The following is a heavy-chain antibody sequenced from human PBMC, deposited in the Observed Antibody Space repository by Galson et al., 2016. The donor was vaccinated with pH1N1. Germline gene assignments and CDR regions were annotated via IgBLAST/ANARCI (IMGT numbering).Heavy chain of an antibody. V-gene: IGHV1-46*03. J-gene: IGHJ4*02. CDR2: IDPSNGGT. CDR1: GYIFTRDY. CDR3: IRDLGRLRDF. Sequence: SVKVSCKASGYIFTRDYFHWVRQAPGQGLEWMGVIDPSNGGTTFAQKFQGLVTLTKDTATSIVYMELSSLKSEDTAVYYCIRDLGRLRDFWGQGTLVTVSS. D-gene: IGHD1-26*01.